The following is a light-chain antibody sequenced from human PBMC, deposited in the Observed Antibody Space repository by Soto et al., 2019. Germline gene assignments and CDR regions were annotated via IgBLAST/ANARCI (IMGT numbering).Light chain of an antibody. Sequence: DIQMTQSPSTLSASVGDTVTITCRASESIDNWLAWYQPKPGKAPKLLIFAASTLVRGVPSRFSGRGSGTEFTLTISSLQADDYATFYCQQYHTDWTFGQRTKVDIK. CDR3: QQYHTDWT. CDR1: ESIDNW. J-gene: IGKJ1*01. CDR2: AAS. V-gene: IGKV1-5*01.